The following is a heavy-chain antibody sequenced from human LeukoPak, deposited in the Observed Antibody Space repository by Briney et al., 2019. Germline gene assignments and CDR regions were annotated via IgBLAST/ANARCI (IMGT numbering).Heavy chain of an antibody. CDR1: GGSFSGYY. CDR2: INHSGST. V-gene: IGHV4-34*01. CDR3: ARASPCSGGSCYPYYFDY. D-gene: IGHD2-15*01. Sequence: SETLSLTCAVCGGSFSGYYWSWIRQPPGKGLEWIGEINHSGSTNYNPSLKSRVTISVDTSKNQFSLKLSSVTAADTAVYYCARASPCSGGSCYPYYFDYWGQGTLVTVSS. J-gene: IGHJ4*02.